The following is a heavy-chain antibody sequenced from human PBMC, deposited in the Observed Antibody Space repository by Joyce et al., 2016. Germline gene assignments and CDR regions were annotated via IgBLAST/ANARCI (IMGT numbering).Heavy chain of an antibody. CDR2: IFPDDSDI. V-gene: IGHV5-51*01. Sequence: EVQLVQSGAEVKKPGESLKISCKGPGYGFTNYWIGWVRQMPGKGLEWMAIIFPDDSDIRYNPSFKGQGTSAADRSISTASLHWSSLKASDTAMYYCVGLRSKANTRGRGAYDVWGQGTMVTVSS. CDR1: GYGFTNYW. J-gene: IGHJ3*01. D-gene: IGHD3-10*01. CDR3: VGLRSKANTRGRGAYDV.